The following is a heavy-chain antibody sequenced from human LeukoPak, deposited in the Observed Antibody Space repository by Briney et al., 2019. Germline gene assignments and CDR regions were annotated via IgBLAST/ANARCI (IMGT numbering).Heavy chain of an antibody. CDR2: ISYDGSNK. J-gene: IGHJ4*02. V-gene: IGHV3-30-3*01. CDR3: ARDRSSSGYTLDY. CDR1: GFTFSSYA. D-gene: IGHD3-22*01. Sequence: PGRSLRLSCAASGFTFSSYAMHWVRQAPGKGLEWVAVISYDGSNKYYADSVKGRFTISRDNSKNTLYLQMNSLRAEDTAVYYCARDRSSSGYTLDYWGQGTLVTVSS.